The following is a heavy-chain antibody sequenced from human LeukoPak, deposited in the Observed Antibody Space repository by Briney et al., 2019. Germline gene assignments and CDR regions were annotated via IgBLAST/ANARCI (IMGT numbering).Heavy chain of an antibody. CDR2: INSGGTVT. Sequence: GGSLRLSCAASGFTFSDFWMHWVRQAPGKGLVWVSRINSGGTVTNYADSVKGRLTISRDNAKNTLYLQMNSLRAEDTAVYYCHYYDSSGYYTDAFDIWGQGTMVAVSS. V-gene: IGHV3-74*01. CDR3: HYYDSSGYYTDAFDI. J-gene: IGHJ3*02. D-gene: IGHD3-22*01. CDR1: GFTFSDFW.